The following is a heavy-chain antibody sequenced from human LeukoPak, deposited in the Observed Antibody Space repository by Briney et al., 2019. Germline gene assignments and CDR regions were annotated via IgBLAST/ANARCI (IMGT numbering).Heavy chain of an antibody. CDR3: ARDHVDTTMVFTSTHSFDI. CDR1: GGSISSYY. J-gene: IGHJ3*02. Sequence: SETLSLTCTVSGGSISSYYWSWIRQPPGKGLEWIGYIYYIGSTLYNPSLKSRVTISVDTSKNQFSLKLSSVTAADTAVYYCARDHVDTTMVFTSTHSFDIWGHGTMVTVSS. D-gene: IGHD5-18*01. V-gene: IGHV4-59*01. CDR2: IYYIGST.